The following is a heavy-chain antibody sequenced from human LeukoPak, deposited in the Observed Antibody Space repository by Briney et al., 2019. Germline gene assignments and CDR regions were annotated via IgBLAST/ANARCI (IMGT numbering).Heavy chain of an antibody. D-gene: IGHD3-22*01. CDR3: ATGLRITMIVVVNFDAFDI. V-gene: IGHV3-48*01. CDR2: ISSSSSTI. J-gene: IGHJ3*02. Sequence: GGSLRLSRAASGFTFSSYSMNWVRQAPGKGLEWVSYISSSSSTIYYADSVKGRFTISRDNAKNSLYLQMNSLRAEDTAVYYCATGLRITMIVVVNFDAFDIWGQGTMVTVSS. CDR1: GFTFSSYS.